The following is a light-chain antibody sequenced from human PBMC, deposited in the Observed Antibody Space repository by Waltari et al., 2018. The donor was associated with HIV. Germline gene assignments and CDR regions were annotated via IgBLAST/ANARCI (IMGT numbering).Light chain of an antibody. CDR3: QQYSTHYA. CDR1: QDIDKW. J-gene: IGKJ2*01. Sequence: IQMTQSPSNLSASVGDTVILTCRASQDIDKWLAWYHQKPGRAPKLLISMTSVLERGVPSRFRGSGSGTTFTLTITGLQPDDIGTYFCQQYSTHYAFGQGTRVE. CDR2: MTS. V-gene: IGKV1-5*03.